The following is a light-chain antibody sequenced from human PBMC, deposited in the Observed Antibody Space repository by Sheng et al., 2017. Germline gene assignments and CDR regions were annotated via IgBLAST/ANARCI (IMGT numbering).Light chain of an antibody. V-gene: IGKV3-15*01. CDR3: QQYNNWPPT. J-gene: IGKJ2*01. Sequence: EIVMTQSPATLSVSPGERATLSCRASQSVSSNLAWYQQKPGQAPRLLIYGASTRATGIPARFSGSGSGTEFTLTISSLQSEDFAVYYCQQYNNWPPTFGQGTEAGDQT. CDR2: GAS. CDR1: QSVSSN.